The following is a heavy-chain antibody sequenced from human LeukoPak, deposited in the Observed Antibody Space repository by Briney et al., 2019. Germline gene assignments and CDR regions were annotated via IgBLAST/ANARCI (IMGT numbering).Heavy chain of an antibody. CDR1: GFTMSHYG. CDR2: IRSAVETT. Sequence: GGSLRLSCAASGFTMSHYGVSWVRQAPGKGLEWISGIRSAVETTHYADSVKGRFIISRDNSKNALSQQLNSLRPEDTALYYCAKHFCTGLDCSLFDSWGQGTLVAVSS. V-gene: IGHV3-23*01. J-gene: IGHJ4*02. D-gene: IGHD3/OR15-3a*01. CDR3: AKHFCTGLDCSLFDS.